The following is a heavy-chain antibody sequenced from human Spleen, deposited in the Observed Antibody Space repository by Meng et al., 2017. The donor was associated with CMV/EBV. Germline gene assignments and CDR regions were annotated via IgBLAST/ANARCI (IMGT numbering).Heavy chain of an antibody. CDR3: ARDRGDDYGDYGELDY. CDR1: GGTFDSYT. D-gene: IGHD4-17*01. V-gene: IGHV1-69*04. J-gene: IGHJ4*02. CDR2: VTPILGIG. Sequence: GGTFDSYTISWVRQAPGQGLEWMGRVTPILGIGNYAQKFQGRVTITADKPTSTAYRELSSLRSEDTAVYYCARDRGDDYGDYGELDYWGQGTLVTVSS.